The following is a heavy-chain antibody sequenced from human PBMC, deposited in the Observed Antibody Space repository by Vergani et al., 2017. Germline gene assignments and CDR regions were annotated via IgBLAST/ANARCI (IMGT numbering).Heavy chain of an antibody. CDR3: SSGTSKQKLARFDY. Sequence: EVQLVESGGGLVQPGGSLRLSCAASGFTFSSYSLNWVRQAPGKGLEWVSYISSSSSTIYYADSVKGRFTISRDNAKNSLYLQKNSLSEEDTAVYYCSSGTSKQKLARFDYWGQGTLVTVSS. CDR2: ISSSSSTI. CDR1: GFTFSSYS. D-gene: IGHD6-6*01. V-gene: IGHV3-48*02. J-gene: IGHJ4*02.